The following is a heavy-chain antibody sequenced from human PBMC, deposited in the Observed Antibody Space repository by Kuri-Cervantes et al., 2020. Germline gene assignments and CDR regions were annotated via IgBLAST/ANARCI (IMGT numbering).Heavy chain of an antibody. Sequence: SCAVYGGSFSGYYWSWIRQPPGKGLEWIGYIYYSGSTYYNPSLKSRVTISVDTSKNQFSLKLSSVTAADTAVYYCARGNGYYGSGSYYNTGKLEFDPWGQGTLVTVSS. CDR2: IYYSGST. CDR1: GGSFSGYY. CDR3: ARGNGYYGSGSYYNTGKLEFDP. V-gene: IGHV4-34*09. J-gene: IGHJ5*02. D-gene: IGHD3-10*01.